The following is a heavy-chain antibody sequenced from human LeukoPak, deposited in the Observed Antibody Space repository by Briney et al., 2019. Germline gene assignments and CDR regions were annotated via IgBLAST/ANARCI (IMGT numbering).Heavy chain of an antibody. J-gene: IGHJ4*02. D-gene: IGHD2-2*01. Sequence: ETLSLTCTVSGGSISSYYWSWIRQPPGKGLEWIGYISYNGTTNYNPSLKSRVTISLDTSKNQFSLKLSSVTAADTAVYYCARDNIDSSTISYYFDYWGQGTLVTVSS. V-gene: IGHV4-59*01. CDR2: ISYNGTT. CDR3: ARDNIDSSTISYYFDY. CDR1: GGSISSYY.